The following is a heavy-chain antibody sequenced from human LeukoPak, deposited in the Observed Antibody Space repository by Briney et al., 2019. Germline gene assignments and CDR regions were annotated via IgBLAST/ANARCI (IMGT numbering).Heavy chain of an antibody. CDR3: ARNPDFWSGYYDY. CDR1: GFTFSSYE. J-gene: IGHJ4*02. Sequence: PGRSLRLSCAASGFTFSSYEMNWVRQAPGKGLEWVSSISSSSSYIYYADSVKGRFTISRDNAKNSLYLQMNSLRAEDTAVYYCARNPDFWSGYYDYWGQGTLVTVSS. V-gene: IGHV3-21*01. CDR2: ISSSSSYI. D-gene: IGHD3-3*01.